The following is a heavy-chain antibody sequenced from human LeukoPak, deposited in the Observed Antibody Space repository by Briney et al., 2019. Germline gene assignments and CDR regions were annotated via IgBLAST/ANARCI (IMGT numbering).Heavy chain of an antibody. CDR2: INPNSADT. CDR1: GYTFTGYY. D-gene: IGHD3-3*01. J-gene: IGHJ6*03. Sequence: ASVKVSCKASGYTFTGYYMHWVRQAPGQGLEWMGWINPNSADTKYAQKFQGRVTMTRDTSISTTYMELSRLRSDDTAVYYCARNDFWSGYPGSYMDVWGKGTTVTVSS. CDR3: ARNDFWSGYPGSYMDV. V-gene: IGHV1-2*02.